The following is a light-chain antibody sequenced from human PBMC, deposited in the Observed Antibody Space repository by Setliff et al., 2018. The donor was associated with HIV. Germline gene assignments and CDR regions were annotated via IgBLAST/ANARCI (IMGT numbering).Light chain of an antibody. V-gene: IGLV2-14*01. J-gene: IGLJ1*01. Sequence: QSVLTQPASVSGSPGQSITISCTGTTSDVGGYNFVSWYQQHPGKAPKLIIYEVTNRPPGVSHRFSGSKSGNTASLTISGLQAEDEADYYCSSYAVTNTLPFGTGTKVTVL. CDR2: EVT. CDR3: SSYAVTNTLP. CDR1: TSDVGGYNF.